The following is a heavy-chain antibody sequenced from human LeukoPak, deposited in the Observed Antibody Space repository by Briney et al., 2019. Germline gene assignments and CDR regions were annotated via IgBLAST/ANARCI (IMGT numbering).Heavy chain of an antibody. D-gene: IGHD1-26*01. V-gene: IGHV3-64*01. CDR1: GFTFSSYA. CDR2: IRDNGGNT. J-gene: IGHJ4*02. CDR3: ARDGGGSPDY. Sequence: PGGSLRLSCAASGFTFSSYAMHWVHQAPGKGLEYVSAIRDNGGNTYYANSVKGRFTISRDNSKNTVYLQMGSLRAEDMAVYYCARDGGGSPDYWGQGTLVTVSS.